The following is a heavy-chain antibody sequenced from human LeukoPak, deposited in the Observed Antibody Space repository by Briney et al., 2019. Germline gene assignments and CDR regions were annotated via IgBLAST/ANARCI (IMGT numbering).Heavy chain of an antibody. Sequence: SETLSLTCTVSGGSISSYYWSWIRQPPGKGLEWIGYIYYSGSTNYNPSLKSRVTISVDTSKNQFSLKLSSVTAADTAVYYCARDSPRSGSDYWGQGTLVTVSS. J-gene: IGHJ4*02. V-gene: IGHV4-59*01. CDR3: ARDSPRSGSDY. CDR2: IYYSGST. CDR1: GGSISSYY. D-gene: IGHD6-19*01.